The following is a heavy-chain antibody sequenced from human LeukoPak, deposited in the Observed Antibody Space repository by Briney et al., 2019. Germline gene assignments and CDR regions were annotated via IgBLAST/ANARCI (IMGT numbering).Heavy chain of an antibody. CDR3: AKDLGCSSTSCYRFGAFDI. V-gene: IGHV3-30*02. CDR2: IRYDGSNK. D-gene: IGHD2-2*01. J-gene: IGHJ3*02. Sequence: PGGSLRLSCAASGFTFSSYGMHWVRQAPGKGLEWVAFIRYDGSNKYYADSVKGRFTISRDNSKNTLYLRMNCLRAEDTAVYYCAKDLGCSSTSCYRFGAFDIWGQGTMVTVSS. CDR1: GFTFSSYG.